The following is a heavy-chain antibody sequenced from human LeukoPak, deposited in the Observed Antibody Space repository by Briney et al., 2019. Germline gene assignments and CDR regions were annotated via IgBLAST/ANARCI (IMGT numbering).Heavy chain of an antibody. CDR3: ARVWGWYFDY. CDR1: GGSISGYY. Sequence: SETLSLTCTVSGGSISGYYWTWIRQPPGKGLDWIGFIYYRGSTNYNPSLKSRVTISLDTSRNQFSLKLSSVTAADTAVYYCARVWGWYFDYWGQGTLVTVSS. D-gene: IGHD1-26*01. J-gene: IGHJ4*02. V-gene: IGHV4-59*12. CDR2: IYYRGST.